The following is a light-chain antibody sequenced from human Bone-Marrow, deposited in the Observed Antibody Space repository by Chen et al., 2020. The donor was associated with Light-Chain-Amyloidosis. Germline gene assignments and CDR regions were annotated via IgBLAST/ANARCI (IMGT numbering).Light chain of an antibody. Sequence: EFVETQSPGTLSLSPGERATLSCRPSQSITNNLLAWYQFKPGQAPRLLINEATSRSTGIPDRFSSSGSGTDCTLTISRLEPEDFAVYYCQQYVNSQWTFGQGTKVEIK. CDR2: EAT. CDR3: QQYVNSQWT. V-gene: IGKV3-20*01. CDR1: QSITNNL. J-gene: IGKJ1*01.